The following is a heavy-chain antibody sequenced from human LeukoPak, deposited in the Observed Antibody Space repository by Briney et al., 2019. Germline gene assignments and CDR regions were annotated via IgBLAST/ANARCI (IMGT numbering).Heavy chain of an antibody. CDR3: TRISLGQGLDS. CDR1: GFIYTNWW. V-gene: IGHV3-7*01. CDR2: INTDGTGK. J-gene: IGHJ4*02. Sequence: PGGSLRLSCAASGFIYTNWWMNWVRQAPGKGLEWVANINTDGTGKYYVDSAKGRFTVSRDNTKNSLYLEMASLKAEDTAVYYCTRISLGQGLDSWGQGILVTVSS.